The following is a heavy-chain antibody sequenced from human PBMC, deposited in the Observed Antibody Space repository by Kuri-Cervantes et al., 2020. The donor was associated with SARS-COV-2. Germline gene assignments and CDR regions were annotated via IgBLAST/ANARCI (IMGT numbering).Heavy chain of an antibody. CDR3: ARGLVTGTSYYFDY. CDR2: IIPIFGIA. D-gene: IGHD1-20*01. CDR1: GGTFSSYA. J-gene: IGHJ4*02. Sequence: SVKVSCKASGGTFSSYAISWVRQAPGQGLEWMGRIIPIFGIANYAQKFQGRVTITADKSTSTVYMELSSLRSEDTAVYYCARGLVTGTSYYFDYWGQGTLVTVSS. V-gene: IGHV1-69*04.